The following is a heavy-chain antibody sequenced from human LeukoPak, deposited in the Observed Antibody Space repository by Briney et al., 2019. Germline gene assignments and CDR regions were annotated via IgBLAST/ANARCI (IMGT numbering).Heavy chain of an antibody. CDR3: ARGVSSGYRKLHNWLDP. CDR2: IYTSGST. Sequence: SETLSLTCTVSGGSISSYYWSWIRQPAGKGLEWIGRIYTSGSTNYNPSLRSRVTMSVDTSKNQFSLKLSSVTAADTAVYYCARGVSSGYRKLHNWLDPWGQGTLVTVSS. J-gene: IGHJ5*02. V-gene: IGHV4-4*07. CDR1: GGSISSYY. D-gene: IGHD3-22*01.